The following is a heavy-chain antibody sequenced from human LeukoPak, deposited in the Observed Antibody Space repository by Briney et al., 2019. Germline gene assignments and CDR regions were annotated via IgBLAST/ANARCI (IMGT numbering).Heavy chain of an antibody. CDR1: GFSFSDHY. J-gene: IGHJ4*02. CDR3: TRVRLGASTRYFDY. Sequence: GGTLRLSCAASGFSFSDHYMDWVRLAPGKGLEWVGRIRNKANSYGTEYAASVKGRFTISRDDSKDSLYLQMNSLRSEDTALYYCTRVRLGASTRYFDYWGQGTLVTVSS. V-gene: IGHV3-72*01. CDR2: IRNKANSYGT. D-gene: IGHD1-26*01.